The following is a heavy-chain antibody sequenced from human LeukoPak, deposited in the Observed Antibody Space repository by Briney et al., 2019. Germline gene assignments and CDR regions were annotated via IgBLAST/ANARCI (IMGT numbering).Heavy chain of an antibody. V-gene: IGHV3-48*02. D-gene: IGHD5-18*01. Sequence: GGSLRLSCAASGFKFGSFSMGWVRQAPGKGLEWLSYISSTSTAIYYADSLKGRFTISRDNAKNSLYLQMNSLRDEDTAVYYCARAIASYGDSAYWGQGTLVTVSS. J-gene: IGHJ4*02. CDR3: ARAIASYGDSAY. CDR1: GFKFGSFS. CDR2: ISSTSTAI.